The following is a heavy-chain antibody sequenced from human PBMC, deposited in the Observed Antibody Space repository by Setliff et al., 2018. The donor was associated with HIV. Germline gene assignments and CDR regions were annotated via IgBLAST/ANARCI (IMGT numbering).Heavy chain of an antibody. CDR2: MNPNSGNT. CDR3: ARDRFCSRGSCYEPNWFDP. D-gene: IGHD2-15*01. J-gene: IGHJ5*02. V-gene: IGHV1-8*03. Sequence: ASVKVSCKASGYTFSSYDINWVRQATGQGLEWMGWMNPNSGNTGYAQKFQVRVTITADESTSTAYMELKSLRSEDSAVYYCARDRFCSRGSCYEPNWFDPWGQGTLVTVSS. CDR1: GYTFSSYD.